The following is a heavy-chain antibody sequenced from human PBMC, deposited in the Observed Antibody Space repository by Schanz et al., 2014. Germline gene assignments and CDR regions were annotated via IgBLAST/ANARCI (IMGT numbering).Heavy chain of an antibody. V-gene: IGHV1-69*08. Sequence: QVHLVQSGAEVKKPGSSVKVSCKASGGTFSSDTFSWVRQAPGQGLEWMGRIIPSLGLAKYEQKFQDKVTITADTSTTTAYMELSGLRSEDTAVYYCARDRLECGAECYSVEVFEIWGQGTLVIVS. CDR2: IIPSLGLA. J-gene: IGHJ4*02. D-gene: IGHD2-21*01. CDR3: ARDRLECGAECYSVEVFEI. CDR1: GGTFSSDT.